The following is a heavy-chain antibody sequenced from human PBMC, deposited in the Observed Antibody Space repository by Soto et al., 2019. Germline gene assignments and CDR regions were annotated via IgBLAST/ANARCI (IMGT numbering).Heavy chain of an antibody. D-gene: IGHD5-12*01. Sequence: GGSLRLSCAASGFTFSSYAMSWVRQAPGKGLEWVSAISGSGGSTYYADSVKGRFTISRDNSKNTLYLQMNSLRAEDTAVYYCANSGYDYGEYYFDYWGQGTLVTVSS. CDR1: GFTFSSYA. CDR2: ISGSGGST. CDR3: ANSGYDYGEYYFDY. V-gene: IGHV3-23*01. J-gene: IGHJ4*02.